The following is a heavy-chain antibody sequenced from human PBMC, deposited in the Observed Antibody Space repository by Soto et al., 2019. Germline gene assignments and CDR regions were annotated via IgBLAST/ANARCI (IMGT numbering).Heavy chain of an antibody. J-gene: IGHJ2*01. CDR1: GFTFDDYA. CDR3: AKDITGEGYFDL. V-gene: IGHV3-9*01. Sequence: EVQLVESGGGLVQPGRSLRLSCAASGFTFDDYALHWVRQAPGKGLEWVSGISWNSGSIGYADAVKGRFTISKDNAKNSLYLQMNRRRAEDTALYDCAKDITGEGYFDLWGRGTLVTVSS. D-gene: IGHD2-21*01. CDR2: ISWNSGSI.